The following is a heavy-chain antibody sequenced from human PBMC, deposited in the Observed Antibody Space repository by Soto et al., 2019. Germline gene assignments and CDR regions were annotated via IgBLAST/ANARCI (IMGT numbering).Heavy chain of an antibody. Sequence: GESLKISCKASGYSFTSYWIAWVRQMPGKGLEWMGIISPGDSVTRYSPSFQGQVTISADKSINTAYVQWSSLKASDSAMYYCARLGSGWYSAWFDPWGQGTLVTVSS. V-gene: IGHV5-51*01. J-gene: IGHJ5*02. CDR3: ARLGSGWYSAWFDP. CDR2: ISPGDSVT. D-gene: IGHD6-19*01. CDR1: GYSFTSYW.